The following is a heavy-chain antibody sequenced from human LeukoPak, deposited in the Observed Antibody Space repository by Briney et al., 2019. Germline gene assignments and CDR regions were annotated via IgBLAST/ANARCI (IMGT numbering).Heavy chain of an antibody. J-gene: IGHJ4*02. D-gene: IGHD3-22*01. V-gene: IGHV1-46*01. Sequence: ASVTVSFTASGYTFTSYYMHWVRQAPGQGLEWMGIMNPSGGSTSYAQKFQGRVTMTRDTSTSTAYMELSSLRSEDTAVYYCARVAAQYDSISAAGHWARGTLVPVSS. CDR1: GYTFTSYY. CDR3: ARVAAQYDSISAAGH. CDR2: MNPSGGST.